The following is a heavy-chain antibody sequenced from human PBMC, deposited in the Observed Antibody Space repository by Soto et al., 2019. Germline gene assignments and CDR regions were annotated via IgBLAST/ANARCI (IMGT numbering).Heavy chain of an antibody. CDR3: ARDSTLAY. CDR1: GGTFSSYA. Sequence: SVKVSCKASGGTFSSYAISWVRQAPGQGLEWMGGIIPIFGTANYAQKFQGRVTMTSDTSTTTVYMELSSLRSEDTAVYYCARDSTLAYWGQGTLVTVSS. J-gene: IGHJ4*02. V-gene: IGHV1-69*05. CDR2: IIPIFGTA.